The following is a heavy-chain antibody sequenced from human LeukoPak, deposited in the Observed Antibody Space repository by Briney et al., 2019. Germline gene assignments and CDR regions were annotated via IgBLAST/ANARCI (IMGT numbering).Heavy chain of an antibody. J-gene: IGHJ4*02. CDR3: AKVAQLLWFGELLSAYFDY. Sequence: AGGSLRLSCAASGFTFSSYAMSLVRQAPGKGLEWVSAISGSGGSTYYADSVKGRFTISRDNSKNTLYLQMNSLRAEDTAVYYCAKVAQLLWFGELLSAYFDYWGQGTLVTVSS. CDR2: ISGSGGST. D-gene: IGHD3-10*01. V-gene: IGHV3-23*01. CDR1: GFTFSSYA.